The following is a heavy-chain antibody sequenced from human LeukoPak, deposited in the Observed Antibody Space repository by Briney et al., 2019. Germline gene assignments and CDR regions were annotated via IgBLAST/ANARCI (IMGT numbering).Heavy chain of an antibody. D-gene: IGHD3-9*01. J-gene: IGHJ4*02. CDR1: GFTVSSNY. CDR2: LYRGGST. Sequence: GGSLRLSCAASGFTVSSNYMSWVRQAPGKGLEWVSVLYRGGSTYYADSVKGRFTISRDNSKNTLYLQMNSLRAEDTAVYYCARDRLHYDSLTGYPADWGQGTLVTVSS. CDR3: ARDRLHYDSLTGYPAD. V-gene: IGHV3-66*01.